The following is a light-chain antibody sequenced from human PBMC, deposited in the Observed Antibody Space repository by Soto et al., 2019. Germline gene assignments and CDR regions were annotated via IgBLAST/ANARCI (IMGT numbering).Light chain of an antibody. V-gene: IGKV3-11*01. CDR1: QSISNH. CDR3: LET. J-gene: IGKJ2*01. CDR2: DAS. Sequence: EIVLTQSPGTLSLSPGERATLSCRASQSISNHLAWYQKKPGQAPRLLIYDASNRATGIPARFSGSGSGTDFTLTISSLEPEDFAVYYRLETSGQGTKLEIK.